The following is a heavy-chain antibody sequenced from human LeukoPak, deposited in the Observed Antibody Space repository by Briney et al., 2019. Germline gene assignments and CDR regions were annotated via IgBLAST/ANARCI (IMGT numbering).Heavy chain of an antibody. CDR2: ISSSGSTI. J-gene: IGHJ4*02. D-gene: IGHD6-13*01. V-gene: IGHV3-48*03. CDR3: ARVIAAAGSG. CDR1: GFTFSSYE. Sequence: GGSLRLSCAASGFTFSSYEMHWVRQAPGKGLEWVSYISSSGSTIYYADSVKGRFTISRDNAKNSLYLQMNSLRAEDTALYYCARVIAAAGSGWGQGTLVTVSS.